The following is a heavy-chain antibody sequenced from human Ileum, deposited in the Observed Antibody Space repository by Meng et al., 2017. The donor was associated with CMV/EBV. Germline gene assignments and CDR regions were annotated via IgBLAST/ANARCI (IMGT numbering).Heavy chain of an antibody. CDR3: ARDRGGSYSHFDY. CDR2: TRNKANSYTT. CDR1: GFTFSDHY. Sequence: SGFTFSDHYMDWVRQAPGKGLEWVGRTRNKANSYTTEYAASVKGRFTISRDDSKNSLYLQMNSLKTEDTAVYYCARDRGGSYSHFDYWGQGTLVTVSS. D-gene: IGHD1-26*01. V-gene: IGHV3-72*01. J-gene: IGHJ4*02.